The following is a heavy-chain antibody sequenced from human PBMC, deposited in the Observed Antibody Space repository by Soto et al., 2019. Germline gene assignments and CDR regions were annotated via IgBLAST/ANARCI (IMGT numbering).Heavy chain of an antibody. D-gene: IGHD5-18*01. V-gene: IGHV3-30*18. CDR3: AKEEMATASY. J-gene: IGHJ4*02. CDR2: IAYDGSNK. CDR1: GFTVSRYG. Sequence: QVQLVESGGGVVQPGRSLRLSCAASGFTVSRYGMNWVRQAPGKGLEWVAGIAYDGSNKYYADSVKGRFTISRDNSKNTLYLQMNSRRAEDTAVYYCAKEEMATASYWGQGTLVTVSS.